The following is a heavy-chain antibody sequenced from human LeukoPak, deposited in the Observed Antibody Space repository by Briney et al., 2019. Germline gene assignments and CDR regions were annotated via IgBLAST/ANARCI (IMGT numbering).Heavy chain of an antibody. CDR2: ISYDGSNK. CDR1: GFTFSSYA. Sequence: GRSLRLSCAASGFTFSSYAMHWVRQAPGKGLGWVAVISYDGSNKYCADSVKGRFTISRDNSKNTLYLQMNSLRAEDTAVYYCARDFTTMVRGVITPYFDYWGQGTLVTVSS. V-gene: IGHV3-30*04. J-gene: IGHJ4*02. CDR3: ARDFTTMVRGVITPYFDY. D-gene: IGHD3-10*01.